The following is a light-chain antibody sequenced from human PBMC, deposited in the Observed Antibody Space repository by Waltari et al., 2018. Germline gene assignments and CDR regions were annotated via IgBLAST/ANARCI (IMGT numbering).Light chain of an antibody. J-gene: IGKJ4*01. V-gene: IGKV1-17*01. CDR3: LQHNSYPLP. CDR1: QGIDNY. CDR2: AAT. Sequence: DIQMTQSPSSLSASVGDTVTITCRASQGIDNYLNWFQKKPGKAPKLLIYAATTVQSGFPSRFSGSGSGTEFTLPINSMQPEDFATYYCLQHNSYPLPFGGGTKVEIK.